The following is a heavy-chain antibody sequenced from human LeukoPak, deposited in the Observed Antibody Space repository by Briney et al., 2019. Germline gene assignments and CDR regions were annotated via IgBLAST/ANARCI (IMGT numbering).Heavy chain of an antibody. CDR3: ARGIAAAELDFDY. V-gene: IGHV4-59*01. J-gene: IGHJ4*02. D-gene: IGHD6-13*01. CDR1: GGSISSYY. CDR2: IYYSGST. Sequence: SETLSLTCTVSGGSISSYYWSWIRQPPGKGLEWIGYIYYSGSTYYNPSLKSRVTISVDTSKNQFSLKLSSVTAADTAVYYCARGIAAAELDFDYWGQGTLVTVSS.